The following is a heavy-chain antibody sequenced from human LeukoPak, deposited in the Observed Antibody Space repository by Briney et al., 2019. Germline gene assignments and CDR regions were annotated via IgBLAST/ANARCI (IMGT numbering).Heavy chain of an antibody. D-gene: IGHD3-22*01. CDR2: INHSGSS. J-gene: IGHJ4*02. CDR1: GGSFSGYY. CDR3: ARETVTYYYDSSGYPDY. V-gene: IGHV4-34*01. Sequence: SETLSLTCAVYGGSFSGYYWSWIRQPPGKGLEWIGEINHSGSSNYNPSLKSRVTISVDTSKNQFSLKLSSVTAADTAVYYCARETVTYYYDSSGYPDYWGQGTLVTVSS.